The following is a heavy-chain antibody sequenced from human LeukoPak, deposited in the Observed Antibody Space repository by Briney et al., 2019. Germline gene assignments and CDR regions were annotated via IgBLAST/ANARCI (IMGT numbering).Heavy chain of an antibody. V-gene: IGHV3-23*01. D-gene: IGHD4-17*01. CDR1: GFIFSTYA. J-gene: IGHJ4*02. CDR3: ANEIRPNDY. Sequence: GGSLRLSCAASGFIFSTYAMTWVRQAPGKGLEWVSAISISGDRTYYAHSVKGRFTISRDNSKNTVYLQMNSLRAEDTAVYYCANEIRPNDYWGQGTLVTVSS. CDR2: ISISGDRT.